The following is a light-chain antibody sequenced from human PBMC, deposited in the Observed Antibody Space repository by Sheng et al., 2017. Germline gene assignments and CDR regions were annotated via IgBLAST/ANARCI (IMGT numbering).Light chain of an antibody. CDR3: SSYTSTSTLV. Sequence: QSALTQPASVSGSPGQSITISCTGTNSDVGGYNYVSWYQRHPGEARKLIIYDVTNRPSGVSNRFFGSKSGNTASLTISELQAEDEADYYCSSYTSTSTLVFGGGTKLTVL. V-gene: IGLV2-14*03. CDR1: NSDVGGYNY. CDR2: DVT. J-gene: IGLJ2*01.